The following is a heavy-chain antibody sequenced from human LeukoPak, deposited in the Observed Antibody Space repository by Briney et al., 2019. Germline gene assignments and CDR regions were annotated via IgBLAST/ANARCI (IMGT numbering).Heavy chain of an antibody. CDR3: ARGSSGWYFDGYFDY. CDR2: IKQDGSEK. V-gene: IGHV3-7*04. Sequence: GGSLRLSCAASGFTFSSYWMSWVRQAPGKGLEWVANIKQDGSEKYYVDSVKGRFTISRDNAKNSLYLQMNRLRAEDTAVYYCARGSSGWYFDGYFDYWGQGTLVTVSS. J-gene: IGHJ4*02. CDR1: GFTFSSYW. D-gene: IGHD6-19*01.